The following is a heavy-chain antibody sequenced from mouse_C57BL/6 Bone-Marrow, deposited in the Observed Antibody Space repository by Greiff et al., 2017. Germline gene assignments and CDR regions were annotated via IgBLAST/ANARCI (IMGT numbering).Heavy chain of an antibody. CDR1: GYTFTSYW. CDR2: IDPSDSYT. CDR3: ARAGTYYAMDC. V-gene: IGHV1-69*01. D-gene: IGHD3-3*01. J-gene: IGHJ4*01. Sequence: VQLQESGAELVMPGASVKLSCKASGYTFTSYWMHWVKQRPGQGLEWIGEIDPSDSYTNYNQKFKGKSTLTVDKSSSTAYMQLSSLTSEDSAVYYCARAGTYYAMDCGGQGTSVTVSS.